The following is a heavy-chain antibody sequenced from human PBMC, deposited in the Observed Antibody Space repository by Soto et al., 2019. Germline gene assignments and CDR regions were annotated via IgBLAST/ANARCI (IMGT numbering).Heavy chain of an antibody. CDR2: ISSGGTTM. V-gene: IGHV3-11*01. Sequence: PGGSLRLSCAASGFRFSDHYMIWIRQAPGKGLEWVSKISSGGTTMYYADSVKGRFTVSRDNAQNSLYLQMNGLRAEDTAVYYCAGDPYYYGSAFWGQGTLVTVSS. J-gene: IGHJ4*02. CDR1: GFRFSDHY. D-gene: IGHD3-10*01. CDR3: AGDPYYYGSAF.